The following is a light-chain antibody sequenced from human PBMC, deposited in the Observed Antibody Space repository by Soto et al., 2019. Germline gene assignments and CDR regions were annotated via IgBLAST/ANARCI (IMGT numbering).Light chain of an antibody. Sequence: EIVLTQSPAILSVSPGERATLSCRASQSISRSLAWYQQKPGQAPWLLISDASTRATGIPARFSGSGSGTEFTLTISSLQSEEFALYYCRQYNSWPPGTFGQGTKVEIK. V-gene: IGKV3-15*01. CDR1: QSISRS. CDR2: DAS. J-gene: IGKJ2*01. CDR3: RQYNSWPPGT.